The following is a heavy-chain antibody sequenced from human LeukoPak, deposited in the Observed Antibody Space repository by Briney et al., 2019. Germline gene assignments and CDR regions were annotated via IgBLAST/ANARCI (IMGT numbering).Heavy chain of an antibody. D-gene: IGHD6-25*01. CDR2: INPNSGGT. J-gene: IGHJ4*02. Sequence: ASVKASCKASGYTFTGYFMHWVRQAPGQGLEWMGWINPNSGGTSYLQNLQGRVTMTRDTSISTAYMDLSRLRSDDTAVYYCARGRPGDYFDYWGQGTLVTVSS. CDR1: GYTFTGYF. V-gene: IGHV1-2*02. CDR3: ARGRPGDYFDY.